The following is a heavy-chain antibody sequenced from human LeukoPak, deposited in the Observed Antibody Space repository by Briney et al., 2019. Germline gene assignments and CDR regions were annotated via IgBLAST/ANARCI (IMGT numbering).Heavy chain of an antibody. D-gene: IGHD2-2*02. V-gene: IGHV3-7*01. J-gene: IGHJ5*02. Sequence: PGGSLRLSCAASGFTFSSYWMSWVRQAPGKGLEWVANIKQDGSEKYYVDSVKGRFTISRDNAKNSLYLQMNSLRVEDTAVYSCAPDCSSTSCYTRFDPWGQGTLVTVSS. CDR3: APDCSSTSCYTRFDP. CDR1: GFTFSSYW. CDR2: IKQDGSEK.